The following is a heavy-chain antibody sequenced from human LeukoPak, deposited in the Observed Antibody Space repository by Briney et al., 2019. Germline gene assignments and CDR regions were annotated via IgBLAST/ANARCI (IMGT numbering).Heavy chain of an antibody. D-gene: IGHD2-2*01. Sequence: PGGSLRLSCAASGFTFNNYWMNWVRQAPEKGLEWVANIKQDGSEKYYVDSVKGRFTFSRDNARNSLYLQMNSLRAEDTAVYYCARGRPAATPMDYWGQGMLVTVSS. J-gene: IGHJ4*02. V-gene: IGHV3-7*03. CDR1: GFTFNNYW. CDR2: IKQDGSEK. CDR3: ARGRPAATPMDY.